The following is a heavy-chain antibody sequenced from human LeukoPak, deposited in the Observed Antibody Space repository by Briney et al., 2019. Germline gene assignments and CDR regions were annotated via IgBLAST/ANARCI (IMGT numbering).Heavy chain of an antibody. CDR1: GYTFTSYG. J-gene: IGHJ6*02. Sequence: ASVKVSCKASGYTFTSYGINWVRQATGQGLEWMGWMNPNSGNTGYAQKFQGRVTMTRNTSISTAYMELSSLRSEDTAVYYCASTVSYYYYYYGMDVWGQGTTVTVSS. V-gene: IGHV1-8*02. CDR3: ASTVSYYYYYYGMDV. D-gene: IGHD4-17*01. CDR2: MNPNSGNT.